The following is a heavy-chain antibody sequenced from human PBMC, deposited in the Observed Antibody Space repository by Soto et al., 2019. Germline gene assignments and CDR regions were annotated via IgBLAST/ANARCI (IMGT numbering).Heavy chain of an antibody. V-gene: IGHV5-51*01. D-gene: IGHD6-13*01. Sequence: PGESLKISCHCSGYTFSNFWIGWVRQLPGKGLEWMGIIYPGDHETRYSPSFHGKVTLSVDKSINTAYLQWNSLEASDSAFYFCARSPRSSPYFDYWGQGALVTVSS. J-gene: IGHJ4*02. CDR1: GYTFSNFW. CDR2: IYPGDHET. CDR3: ARSPRSSPYFDY.